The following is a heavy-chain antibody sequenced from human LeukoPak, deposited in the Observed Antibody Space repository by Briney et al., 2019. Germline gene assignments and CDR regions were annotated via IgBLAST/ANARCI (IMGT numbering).Heavy chain of an antibody. CDR1: GFIVRNYA. CDR3: ARQRGYSYGLFAY. J-gene: IGHJ4*02. D-gene: IGHD5-18*01. Sequence: GGSLRLSCEASGFIVRNYAMSWVSQAPGKGLEWVSSISGSSDSTYYADSVKGRFTISRDNSKSTLYLQMNSLRAEDTAVYYCARQRGYSYGLFAYWGQGTLVTVSS. V-gene: IGHV3-23*01. CDR2: ISGSSDST.